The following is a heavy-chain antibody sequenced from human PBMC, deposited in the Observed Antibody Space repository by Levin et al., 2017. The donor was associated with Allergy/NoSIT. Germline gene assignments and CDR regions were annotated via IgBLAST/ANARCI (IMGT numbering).Heavy chain of an antibody. J-gene: IGHJ4*02. D-gene: IGHD3-10*01. Sequence: SQTLSLTCDVSGGSFTGYTWTWIRQAPGKGLEWIGEINDRERPYFNPSLKSRVTISADTSKSQVSLSLTSVTAADTPVYYCGSYYYFASGSRAPRDFWGQGTLVTVSS. CDR1: GGSFTGYT. V-gene: IGHV4-34*01. CDR3: GSYYYFASGSRAPRDF. CDR2: INDRERP.